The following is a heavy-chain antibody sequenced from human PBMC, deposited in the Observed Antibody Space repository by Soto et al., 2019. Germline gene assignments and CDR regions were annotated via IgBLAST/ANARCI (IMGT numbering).Heavy chain of an antibody. CDR2: INPDSGTP. Sequence: QVLLVQSGPDVKKPGASVRVSCRASGYTLSDYFIHWVRQAPGQGLEWMGWINPDSGTPYYAQKFQGRVTMTRDPSLGTAYLVLNRLESADTAVYYCARSDDLWGPGTLVTVST. V-gene: IGHV1-2*02. J-gene: IGHJ4*02. CDR1: GYTLSDYF. CDR3: ARSDDL.